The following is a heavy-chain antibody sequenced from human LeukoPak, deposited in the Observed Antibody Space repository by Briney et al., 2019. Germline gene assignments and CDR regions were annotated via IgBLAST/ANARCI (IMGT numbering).Heavy chain of an antibody. Sequence: ASVKVSCKASGYTFTSYGISWVRQAPGQGLEWMGWISAYNGNTNYAQKLQGRVTMTTDTSTSTAYMELRSLRSDDTAVYYCARSGGYGDHVWLMYYYYGMDVWGQGTTVTVSS. V-gene: IGHV1-18*01. CDR2: ISAYNGNT. D-gene: IGHD4-17*01. CDR1: GYTFTSYG. CDR3: ARSGGYGDHVWLMYYYYGMDV. J-gene: IGHJ6*02.